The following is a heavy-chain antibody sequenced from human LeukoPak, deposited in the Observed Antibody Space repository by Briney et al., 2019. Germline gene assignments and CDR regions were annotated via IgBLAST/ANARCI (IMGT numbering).Heavy chain of an antibody. V-gene: IGHV5-51*01. CDR2: IYPGDSET. CDR1: GYTFSSYW. D-gene: IGHD6-13*01. J-gene: IGHJ4*02. Sequence: GESLKISCKGSGYTFSSYWIGWVRQMPGKGLEWVGIIYPGDSETRYSSSFQGQVTISADKSISTAYLQWSSLKASDTAMYYCARHTRSRPFDYWGQGTLATVSS. CDR3: ARHTRSRPFDY.